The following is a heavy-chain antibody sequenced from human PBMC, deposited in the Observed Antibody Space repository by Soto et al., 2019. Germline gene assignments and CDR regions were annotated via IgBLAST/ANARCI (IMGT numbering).Heavy chain of an antibody. CDR3: ARGDIVVVPSTRPYY. CDR1: GFTFSSYW. D-gene: IGHD2-2*01. Sequence: EVQLVESGGGLVQPGGSLRLSCAASGFTFSSYWMHWVRQAPGKGLVWVSRINSDGSSTSYADSVKGRFTISRDNAKNTLYLQMNSLRAEDTAVYYCARGDIVVVPSTRPYYWGQGTLVTVSS. V-gene: IGHV3-74*01. J-gene: IGHJ4*02. CDR2: INSDGSST.